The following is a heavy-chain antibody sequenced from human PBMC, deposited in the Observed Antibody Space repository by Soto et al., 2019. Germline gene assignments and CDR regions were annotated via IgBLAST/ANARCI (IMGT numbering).Heavy chain of an antibody. D-gene: IGHD6-19*01. J-gene: IGHJ5*02. Sequence: PGGSLRLSCAASGFTFSDYYMSWIRQAPGKGLEWVPYISSSGSTIYYADSVKGRFTISRGNAKNSLYLQMNSLRAEDTAVYYCARDRDSSGWLAPRPSKRPSSFDPWGQGTLVTVSS. CDR3: ARDRDSSGWLAPRPSKRPSSFDP. V-gene: IGHV3-11*01. CDR1: GFTFSDYY. CDR2: ISSSGSTI.